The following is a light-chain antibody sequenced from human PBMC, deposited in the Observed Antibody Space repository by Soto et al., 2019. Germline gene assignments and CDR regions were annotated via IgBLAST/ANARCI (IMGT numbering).Light chain of an antibody. Sequence: EIVITQSPDTLSVSPGESSTLSCRASQSVSIDLAWYQQTPGQAPRLLIYGASTRATGVPPTFSGSASGTEFTLTISSLQSEDFTVYYCQQYNKWPLTFGQGTKVDI. CDR1: QSVSID. CDR2: GAS. CDR3: QQYNKWPLT. J-gene: IGKJ1*01. V-gene: IGKV3-15*01.